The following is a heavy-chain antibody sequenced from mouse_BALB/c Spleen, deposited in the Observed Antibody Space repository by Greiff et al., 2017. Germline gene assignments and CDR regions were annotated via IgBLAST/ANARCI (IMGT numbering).Heavy chain of an antibody. V-gene: IGHV2-6-7*01. J-gene: IGHJ3*01. Sequence: VQVVESGPGLVAPSQSLSITCTVSGFSLTGYGVNWVRQPPGKGLEWLGMIWGDGSTDYNSALKSRLSISKDNSKSQVFLKMNSLQTDDTARYYCARGGPARASWFAYWGQGILVTVSA. CDR1: GFSLTGYG. CDR2: IWGDGST. D-gene: IGHD3-1*01. CDR3: ARGGPARASWFAY.